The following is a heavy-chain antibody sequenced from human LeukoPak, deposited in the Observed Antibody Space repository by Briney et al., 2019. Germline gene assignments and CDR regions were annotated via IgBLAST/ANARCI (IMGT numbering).Heavy chain of an antibody. CDR2: ISTSGGDA. CDR1: GFTFSDSA. J-gene: IGHJ4*02. CDR3: AKGGSYAPFDI. Sequence: QPGGSLRLSCTASGFTFSDSAMTWVRQAPGKGLEWVSAISTSGGDAIYTDSVKDRFTISRDNPKNTLYLQMNSLRAEDTAIYYCAKGGSYAPFDIWGQGTLVTVSS. V-gene: IGHV3-23*01. D-gene: IGHD3-16*01.